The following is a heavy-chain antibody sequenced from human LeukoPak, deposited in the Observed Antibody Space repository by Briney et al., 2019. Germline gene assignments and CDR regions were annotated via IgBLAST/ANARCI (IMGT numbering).Heavy chain of an antibody. Sequence: VASVKVSCKASGCTFTSYGISWVRQAPGQGLEWMGWISAYNGNTNYAQKLQGRVTMTTDTSTSTAYMELRSLRSDDTAVYYCARDTNPVIVVVYDAFDIWGQGTMVTVSS. CDR3: ARDTNPVIVVVYDAFDI. D-gene: IGHD3-22*01. CDR1: GCTFTSYG. CDR2: ISAYNGNT. J-gene: IGHJ3*02. V-gene: IGHV1-18*01.